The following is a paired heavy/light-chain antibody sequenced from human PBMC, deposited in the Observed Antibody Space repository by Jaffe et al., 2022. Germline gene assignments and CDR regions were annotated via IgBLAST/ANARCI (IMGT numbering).Light chain of an antibody. CDR2: RNT. J-gene: IGLJ1*01. CDR1: SIGSQN. V-gene: IGLV3-9*01. CDR3: QVWDSSRYV. Sequence: SYELTQPLSVSVAPGQTATITCGGNSIGSQNVHWYQQKPGQAPVLVIYRNTNRASGVPERFSGSYSGNTAALTISRAQAGDEADYYCQVWDSSRYVFGTGTKVIVL.
Heavy chain of an antibody. D-gene: IGHD5-12*01. Sequence: QVQLQQSGPGLVKPSQTLSLTCAISGDSVSTNSVAWNWIRQSPSRGLEWLGRTYYRSQWNYDFAFSVKSRITLNPDTSKNQFSLHLTSVTPEDTAVYYCARGYGDYVGAFDSWGQGTMVTVSS. V-gene: IGHV6-1*01. CDR2: TYYRSQWNY. CDR3: ARGYGDYVGAFDS. CDR1: GDSVSTNSVA. J-gene: IGHJ3*01.